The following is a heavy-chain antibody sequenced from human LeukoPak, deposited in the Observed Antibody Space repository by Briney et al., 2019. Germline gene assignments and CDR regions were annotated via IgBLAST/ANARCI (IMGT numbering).Heavy chain of an antibody. CDR1: GYTLTNFD. J-gene: IGHJ4*02. V-gene: IGHV1-8*01. D-gene: IGHD5-18*01. CDR2: MNPNSGNT. Sequence: ASVKVSCKASGYTLTNFDINWVRQATGQGLEWIGWMNPNSGNTGYAQNFQDRVTMTRNTSISTAYMELSSLRSEDTAVYYCARKYGVGYSYGLVDYWGQGTLVTVSS. CDR3: ARKYGVGYSYGLVDY.